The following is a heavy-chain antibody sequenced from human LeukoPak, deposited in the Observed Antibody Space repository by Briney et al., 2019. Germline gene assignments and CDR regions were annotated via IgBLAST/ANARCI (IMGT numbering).Heavy chain of an antibody. V-gene: IGHV1-69*05. CDR1: GGTFSSYA. CDR3: ATLLTMTPLRAFDI. J-gene: IGHJ3*02. Sequence: SVKVSCKASGGTFSSYAISWVRQAPGQGLEWMGRIIPIFGTANHAQKFQGRVTITTDESTSTAYMELSSLRSEDTAVYYCATLLTMTPLRAFDIWGQGTMVTVSS. CDR2: IIPIFGTA. D-gene: IGHD3-22*01.